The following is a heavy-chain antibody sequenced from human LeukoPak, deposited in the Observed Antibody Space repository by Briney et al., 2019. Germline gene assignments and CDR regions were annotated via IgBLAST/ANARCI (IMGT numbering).Heavy chain of an antibody. CDR3: ARGTRPQRGYSGYEPPNFDY. CDR2: IYYSGST. Sequence: SETLSLTCTVSGGSISSSSYYWGWIRQPPGKGLEWIGSIYYSGSTYYNPSLKSRVTISVDTSKNQFSLKLSSVTAADTAVYYCARGTRPQRGYSGYEPPNFDYWGQGTLVTVSS. D-gene: IGHD5-12*01. V-gene: IGHV4-39*07. J-gene: IGHJ4*02. CDR1: GGSISSSSYY.